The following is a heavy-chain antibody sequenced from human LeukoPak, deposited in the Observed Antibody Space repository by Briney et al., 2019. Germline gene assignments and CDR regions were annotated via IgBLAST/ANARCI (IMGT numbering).Heavy chain of an antibody. V-gene: IGHV4-34*01. CDR1: GGSFSGYY. J-gene: IGHJ3*02. CDR3: ASSVVTAIYDAFDI. D-gene: IGHD2-21*02. CDR2: INHSGST. Sequence: LETLSLTCAVYGGSFSGYYWSWIRQPPGKGLEWIGEINHSGSTNYNPSLKSRVTISVDTSKNQFSLKLSSVTAADTAVYYCASSVVTAIYDAFDIWGQGTMVTVSS.